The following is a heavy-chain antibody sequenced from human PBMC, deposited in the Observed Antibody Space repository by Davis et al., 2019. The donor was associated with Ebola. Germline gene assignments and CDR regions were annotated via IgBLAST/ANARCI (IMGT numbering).Heavy chain of an antibody. CDR3: ARAPYYYYGMDV. CDR1: GFTLSSYA. CDR2: ISYDGSNE. V-gene: IGHV3-30-3*01. J-gene: IGHJ6*02. Sequence: PGGSLRLSCAASGFTLSSYAMHWVRQAPGKGLEWLAVISYDGSNEYYAGSVKGRFTISRDNSKNTLYLQMNSLRAEDTAVYYCARAPYYYYGMDVWGQGTTVTVSS.